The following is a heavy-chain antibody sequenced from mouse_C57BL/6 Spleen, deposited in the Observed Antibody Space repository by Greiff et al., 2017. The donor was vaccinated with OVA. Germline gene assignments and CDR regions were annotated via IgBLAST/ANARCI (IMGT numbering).Heavy chain of an antibody. J-gene: IGHJ4*01. CDR1: GFTFSSYA. V-gene: IGHV5-4*03. CDR3: ARGEGVDYAMDY. Sequence: DVMLVESGGGLVKPGGSLKLSCAASGFTFSSYAMSWVRQTPEQRLEWVATISDGGSYTYYPANVQGRFTISRDNAKNNLYLQMRHLKSEDTAMYYCARGEGVDYAMDYWGQGTSVTVSS. CDR2: ISDGGSYT.